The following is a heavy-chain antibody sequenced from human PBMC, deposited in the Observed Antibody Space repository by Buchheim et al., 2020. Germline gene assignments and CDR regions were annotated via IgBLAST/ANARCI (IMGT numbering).Heavy chain of an antibody. CDR1: GGSVSSDGYS. Sequence: QVQLQESGPGLVKPSQTLSLTCAVSGGSVSSDGYSWSWIRQPPGRGLEWIGYIYFSGSAYYNPSLKSRVTISVDRSKNPFSLNLNSVTAADTAVYYCARGLQYPDYWGQGTL. CDR3: ARGLQYPDY. J-gene: IGHJ4*02. V-gene: IGHV4-30-4*07. CDR2: IYFSGSA. D-gene: IGHD5-24*01.